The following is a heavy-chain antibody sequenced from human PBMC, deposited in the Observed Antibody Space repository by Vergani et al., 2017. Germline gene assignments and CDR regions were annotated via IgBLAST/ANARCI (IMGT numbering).Heavy chain of an antibody. D-gene: IGHD3-3*01. CDR3: ARGTGNDVWSGYYWSGNWFEP. V-gene: IGHV4-34*01. J-gene: IGHJ5*02. Sequence: QVQLQQWGAGLLKPSETLSLTCAVYGGSFSGYYWSWIRQPPGKGLERIGEINHSGSTNYNPSLKSRGTISVDTSKNQFSLKLSAVTAADTAVYYCARGTGNDVWSGYYWSGNWFEPWGQGTLVTVSS. CDR2: INHSGST. CDR1: GGSFSGYY.